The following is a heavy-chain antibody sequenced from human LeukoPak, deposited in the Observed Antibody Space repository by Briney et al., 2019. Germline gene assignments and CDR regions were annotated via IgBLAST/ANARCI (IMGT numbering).Heavy chain of an antibody. CDR3: ARGPPYSSRSDYFDY. D-gene: IGHD3-10*01. V-gene: IGHV3-7*01. Sequence: GGSLRLSCAASGFTFSNNWMTWVRQAPGKGLEWVASVTKDASEKYYVDSVKGRFTISRDNAKNSLYLQMNSLRVEDTAVYYCARGPPYSSRSDYFDYWGQGTLVTVSS. J-gene: IGHJ4*02. CDR2: VTKDASEK. CDR1: GFTFSNNW.